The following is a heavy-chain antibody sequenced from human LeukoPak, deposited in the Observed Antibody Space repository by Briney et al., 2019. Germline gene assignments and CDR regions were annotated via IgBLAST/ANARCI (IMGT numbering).Heavy chain of an antibody. Sequence: SETLSLTCAVYGGSFSGYYWSWIRQPPGKGLEWIGEINHSGSTNYNPSLKSRVTISVDTSKNQFSLKLSSVTAADTAVYYCAGAHMVRGVDYWGQGTLVTVSP. CDR3: AGAHMVRGVDY. D-gene: IGHD3-10*01. V-gene: IGHV4-34*01. CDR2: INHSGST. J-gene: IGHJ4*02. CDR1: GGSFSGYY.